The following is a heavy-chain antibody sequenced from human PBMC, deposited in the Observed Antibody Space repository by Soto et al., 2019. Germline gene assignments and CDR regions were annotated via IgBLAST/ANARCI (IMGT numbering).Heavy chain of an antibody. CDR1: GGSFSGYY. Sequence: QVPLQQWGAGLLKPSETLSLTCAVYGGSFSGYYWSWIRQPPGKGLEWIGEINHSGSTNYNPSLKSRVTISVDTSKNQFSLKLSSVTAADTAVYYCARVGYSYGYDYWGQGTLVTVSS. J-gene: IGHJ4*02. CDR3: ARVGYSYGYDY. CDR2: INHSGST. D-gene: IGHD5-18*01. V-gene: IGHV4-34*01.